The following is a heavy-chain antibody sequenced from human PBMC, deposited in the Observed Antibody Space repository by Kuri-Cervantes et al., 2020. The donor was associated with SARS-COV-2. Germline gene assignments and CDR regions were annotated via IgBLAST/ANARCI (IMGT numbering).Heavy chain of an antibody. V-gene: IGHV3-48*01. CDR1: GFTFSSYA. J-gene: IGHJ4*02. Sequence: LSLTCAASGFTFSSYAMNWVRQAPGKGLEWVSYISSSSSTIYYADSVKGRFTISRDNAKNSLYLQMNSLRAEDTAVYYCARDSSIAARPYDPSDYWGQGTLVTVSS. D-gene: IGHD6-6*01. CDR2: ISSSSSTI. CDR3: ARDSSIAARPYDPSDY.